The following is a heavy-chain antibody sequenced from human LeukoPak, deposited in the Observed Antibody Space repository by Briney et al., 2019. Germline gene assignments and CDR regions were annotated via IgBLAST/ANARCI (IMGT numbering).Heavy chain of an antibody. CDR1: GGSFSGYY. J-gene: IGHJ4*02. CDR2: INHGGST. Sequence: PSETLSLACAVYGGSFSGYYWSWIRQPPGKGLEWIGEINHGGSTNYNPSLKSRVTISVDTSKNQFSLKLSSVTAADTAVYYCARSVDGDYLFDYWGQGTLVTVSS. V-gene: IGHV4-34*01. CDR3: ARSVDGDYLFDY. D-gene: IGHD4-17*01.